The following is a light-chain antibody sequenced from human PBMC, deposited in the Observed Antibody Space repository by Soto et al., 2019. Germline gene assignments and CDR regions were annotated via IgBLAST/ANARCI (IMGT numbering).Light chain of an antibody. V-gene: IGKV4-1*01. J-gene: IGKJ5*01. CDR3: QQIYSAPPD. Sequence: MXQSPESLXVSLGERATINCKSSQTVLYSGNNKNYLAWYQQKPGQPTKLLIYWASTRASGVPARFSGSGSGTDFTLTISSLQAEVVAVYYCQQIYSAPPDFGQGTDWIL. CDR2: WAS. CDR1: QTVLYSGNNKNY.